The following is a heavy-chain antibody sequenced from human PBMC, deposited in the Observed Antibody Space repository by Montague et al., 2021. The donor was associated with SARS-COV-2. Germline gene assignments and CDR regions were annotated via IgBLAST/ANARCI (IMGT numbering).Heavy chain of an antibody. Sequence: RSLSLAASEFTFSDYNMNWVRHAPGKGLEWVSSITSTSRYIYYADSVRGRFTISRANGKKLLYLQMNSLRAEDTAIYYCAGGILRSPVGLDYWGQGTLVTVSA. CDR1: EFTFSDYN. CDR3: AGGILRSPVGLDY. V-gene: IGHV3-21*01. D-gene: IGHD1-1*01. J-gene: IGHJ4*02. CDR2: ITSTSRYI.